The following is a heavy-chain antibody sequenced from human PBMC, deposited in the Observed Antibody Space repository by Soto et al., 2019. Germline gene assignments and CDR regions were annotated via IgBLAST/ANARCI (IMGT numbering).Heavy chain of an antibody. CDR1: GDSISSSNW. J-gene: IGHJ3*02. D-gene: IGHD2-15*01. CDR3: ASTYAGYCSGGSCLDAFDI. Sequence: SETLSLTCAVSGDSISSSNWWSWVRQPPGKGLEWIGEIYHSGSTNYNPSLKSRVTISVDKSKNQFSLKLTSVTAADTAVYYCASTYAGYCSGGSCLDAFDIWGQGTMVTVSS. V-gene: IGHV4-4*02. CDR2: IYHSGST.